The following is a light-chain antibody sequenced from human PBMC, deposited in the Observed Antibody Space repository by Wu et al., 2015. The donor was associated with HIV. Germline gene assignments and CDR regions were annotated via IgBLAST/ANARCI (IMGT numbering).Light chain of an antibody. CDR1: QSVSSSY. V-gene: IGKV3-20*01. CDR3: QQYGSSPLT. J-gene: IGKJ4*01. CDR2: GAS. Sequence: EIVLTQSPGTLSLSPGGRATLSCRASQSVSSSYLAWYQQKPGQAPRLLIYGASSRATGIPDRFRGSGSGTDFTLTINRLEPEDFAVYYCQQYGSSPLTLGGGTKVEIK.